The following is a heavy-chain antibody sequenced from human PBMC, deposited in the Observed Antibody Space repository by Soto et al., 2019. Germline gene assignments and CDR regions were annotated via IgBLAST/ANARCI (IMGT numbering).Heavy chain of an antibody. CDR1: GGNFVGYG. Sequence: VEGGNFVGYGGRRIRKKKGQGLEWIGEISHGAYTKYNPSLESRVTISVDTSKNQFSLRLNSVTAADTAVYYCAKRGITLFEVSTGGFDYWGQGIPVTASS. J-gene: IGHJ4*02. CDR3: AKRGITLFEVSTGGFDY. CDR2: ISHGAYT. V-gene: IGHV4-34*08. D-gene: IGHD3-10*02.